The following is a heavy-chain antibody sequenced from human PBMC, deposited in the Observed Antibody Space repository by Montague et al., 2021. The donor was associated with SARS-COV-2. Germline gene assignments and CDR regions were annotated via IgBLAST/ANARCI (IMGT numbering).Heavy chain of an antibody. J-gene: IGHJ6*02. V-gene: IGHV4-34*01. D-gene: IGHD3-10*01. CDR1: GGSFSGYY. CDR2: INHSGSA. CDR3: ARVRYYGSGTSSGMDV. Sequence: SETLSFTCAVYGGSFSGYYWSWIRQPPGKGLEWIGEINHSGSANYNPSLKSRVTISVDTSKNQFSLKLSSVTAADTAVYYCARVRYYGSGTSSGMDVWGQGTTVTVSS.